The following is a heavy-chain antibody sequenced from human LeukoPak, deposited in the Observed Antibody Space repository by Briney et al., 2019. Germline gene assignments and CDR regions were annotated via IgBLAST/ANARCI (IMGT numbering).Heavy chain of an antibody. V-gene: IGHV1-18*04. CDR1: GYTFTDYY. CDR2: ISAYNGHA. D-gene: IGHD1-26*01. CDR3: ARDLGIVGATPPLYYMDV. Sequence: GASVKVSCKASGYTFTDYYIHWVRQAPGQGLEWMGRISAYNGHANYAQKLQGRVTMTTDTSTSTAYMELRSLRSDDTAVYYCARDLGIVGATPPLYYMDVWGKGTTVTVSS. J-gene: IGHJ6*03.